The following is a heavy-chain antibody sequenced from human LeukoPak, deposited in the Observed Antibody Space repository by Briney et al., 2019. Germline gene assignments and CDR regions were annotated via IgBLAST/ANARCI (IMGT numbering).Heavy chain of an antibody. CDR2: ISYDGSNK. CDR3: ARDGTGSNSGWYIH. V-gene: IGHV3-30*03. J-gene: IGHJ4*02. D-gene: IGHD6-19*01. CDR1: GFTFSSYG. Sequence: GRSLRLSCAASGFTFSSYGMHWVRQAPGKGLDWVAVISYDGSNKYYVDSVKGRFTISRDNSKNTLYLQMNSLRAEDTAVYYCARDGTGSNSGWYIHWGQGTLVTVSS.